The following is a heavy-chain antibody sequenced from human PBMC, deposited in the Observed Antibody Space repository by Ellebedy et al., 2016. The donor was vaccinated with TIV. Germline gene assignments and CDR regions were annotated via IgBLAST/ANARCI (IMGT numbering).Heavy chain of an antibody. CDR3: ARGSGFGVDTPY. Sequence: GGSLRLXXAASGFIVSATYMSWVRQAPGKGLEWVSIIYPDDRTFYAGFARGRFSISRDKSKNTLYLQMNSLRADDTAVYYCARGSGFGVDTPYWGQGTPVTVSS. CDR1: GFIVSATY. CDR2: IYPDDRT. J-gene: IGHJ4*02. V-gene: IGHV3-53*01. D-gene: IGHD3-3*01.